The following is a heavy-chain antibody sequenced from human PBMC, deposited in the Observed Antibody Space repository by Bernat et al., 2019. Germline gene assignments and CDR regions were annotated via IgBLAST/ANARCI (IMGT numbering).Heavy chain of an antibody. V-gene: IGHV3-7*03. CDR2: INQNGSEK. D-gene: IGHD3-22*01. J-gene: IGHJ4*02. Sequence: EVQLVESGGGLVQPGGCLRLSCGVSGITFSNYWMSWVRQAPGKGLEGVANINQNGSEKNYADSVKGRFTISRDKAKNSLYVQMNSLRAEDTAVYYCARAGGSGYSLDYWGQGALVTVSS. CDR3: ARAGGSGYSLDY. CDR1: GITFSNYW.